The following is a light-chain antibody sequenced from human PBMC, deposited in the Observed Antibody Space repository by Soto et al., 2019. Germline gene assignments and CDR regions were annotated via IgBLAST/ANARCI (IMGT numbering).Light chain of an antibody. CDR1: QSISPW. J-gene: IGKJ1*01. Sequence: DIQMTQSPSTQSASVGDRVTITCRASQSISPWLAWYQQKPGKAPKLLIYKASSLGSGVPSRFSGSGSGTEFTLTISSLQPDDLATYYCQHYKTYSRTFGQGTKVEIK. CDR3: QHYKTYSRT. CDR2: KAS. V-gene: IGKV1-5*03.